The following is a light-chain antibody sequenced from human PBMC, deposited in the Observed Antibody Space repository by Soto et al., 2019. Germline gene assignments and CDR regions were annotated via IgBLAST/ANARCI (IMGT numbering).Light chain of an antibody. J-gene: IGKJ1*01. CDR1: QSVNSM. CDR3: QQYNNWPTWT. Sequence: EIVMTQSPATLSVSPGERATLSCRASQSVNSMLAWYQQKPGQAPRLLIYGASTRATGIPARFSGSGSGTEFTLTISSLQSEDFAVYYCQQYNNWPTWTFGQGTKVDIK. V-gene: IGKV3-15*01. CDR2: GAS.